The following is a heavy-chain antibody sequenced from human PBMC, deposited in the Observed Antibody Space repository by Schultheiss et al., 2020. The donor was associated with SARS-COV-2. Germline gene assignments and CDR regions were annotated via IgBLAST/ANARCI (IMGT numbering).Heavy chain of an antibody. CDR1: GYTFTSYD. CDR2: INPNSGGT. Sequence: SVKVSCKASGYTFTSYDINWVRQATGQGLEWMGWINPNSGGTNYAQKFQGRVTMTRDTSISTAYMELSRLRSDDTAVYYCASGGSNEPPGYWGQGTLVTVSS. J-gene: IGHJ4*02. D-gene: IGHD3-16*01. V-gene: IGHV1-2*02. CDR3: ASGGSNEPPGY.